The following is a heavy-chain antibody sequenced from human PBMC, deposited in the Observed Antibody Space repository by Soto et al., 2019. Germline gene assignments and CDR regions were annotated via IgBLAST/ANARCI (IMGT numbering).Heavy chain of an antibody. CDR3: ARSITIFGVVLDYYYGMDV. CDR2: ISSSSSYI. CDR1: GFTFSSYS. J-gene: IGHJ6*02. V-gene: IGHV3-21*01. D-gene: IGHD3-3*01. Sequence: GGSLRLSCAASGFTFSSYSMNRVRQAPGKGLEWVSSISSSSSYIYYADSVKGRFTISRDNAKNSLYLQMNSLRAEDTAVYYCARSITIFGVVLDYYYGMDVWGQAPTVTVSS.